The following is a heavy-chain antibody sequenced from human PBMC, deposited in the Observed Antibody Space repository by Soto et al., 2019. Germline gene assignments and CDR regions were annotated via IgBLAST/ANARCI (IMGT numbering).Heavy chain of an antibody. J-gene: IGHJ4*02. D-gene: IGHD2-15*01. CDR3: ARHAPRGCSDGSCYLIYFDY. Sequence: SRTLSLTCTVSGGSISTYYWSWIRQPPGKGLEWIGDIYYSGISTHNPSLKSRVTISVDTSKNQFSLKLSSVTAADTAVYYCARHAPRGCSDGSCYLIYFDYWGQGTLVTVSS. V-gene: IGHV4-59*08. CDR2: IYYSGIS. CDR1: GGSISTYY.